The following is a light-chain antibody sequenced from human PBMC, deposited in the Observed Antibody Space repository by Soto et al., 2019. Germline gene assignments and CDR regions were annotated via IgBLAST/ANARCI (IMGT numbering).Light chain of an antibody. J-gene: IGLJ2*01. CDR3: SSYAGSNNLV. Sequence: QSALTQPPSASGSPGQSVTISCTGTSSDVGGYNYVSWYQQHPGKAPNLMIYEVSKRPSGVPDRFSGSKSGNTASLTVSGLQAEDEADYYCSSYAGSNNLVFGGGTKLTAL. CDR1: SSDVGGYNY. CDR2: EVS. V-gene: IGLV2-8*01.